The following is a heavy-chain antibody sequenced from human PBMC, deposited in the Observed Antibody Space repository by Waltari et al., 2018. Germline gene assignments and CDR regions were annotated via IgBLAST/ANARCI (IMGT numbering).Heavy chain of an antibody. V-gene: IGHV2-5*01. CDR2: IYWNDDK. D-gene: IGHD3-10*01. Sequence: QITLKESGPTLVKPTQTLTLTCTFSGFSLSTSGVGVGWIRQPPGKALEWLALIYWNDDKRYSPSLKSRLTITKDTSKNQVVLTMTNMDPVDTATYYCALSLSYGSGSYYAFDIWGQGTMVTVSS. J-gene: IGHJ3*02. CDR3: ALSLSYGSGSYYAFDI. CDR1: GFSLSTSGVG.